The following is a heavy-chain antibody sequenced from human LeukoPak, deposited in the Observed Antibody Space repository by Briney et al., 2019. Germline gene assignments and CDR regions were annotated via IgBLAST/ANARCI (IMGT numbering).Heavy chain of an antibody. J-gene: IGHJ5*02. CDR2: ISTTSTYI. V-gene: IGHV3-21*01. CDR3: ARADCFSSTCYLRSSWFDP. CDR1: GFSLSSYD. D-gene: IGHD2-2*01. Sequence: SGGSLRLSCAASGFSLSSYDVNWVRQAPGKGLEWVSSISTTSTYIYYRYSVKGRFTISRDNARNSLYLQMNGLRAEDTAVYYCARADCFSSTCYLRSSWFDPWGQGALVTVSS.